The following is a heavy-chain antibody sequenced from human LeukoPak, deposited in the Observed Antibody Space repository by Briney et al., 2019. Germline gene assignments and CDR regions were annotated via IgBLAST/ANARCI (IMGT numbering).Heavy chain of an antibody. CDR2: ISYDGSNK. CDR3: AKDRYLYYYDSRGYDDY. Sequence: GGSLRLSCAASGFTFSSYGMHWVRQAPGKGLEWVAVISYDGSNKYYADSVKGRFTISRDNSKNTLYLQMNSLRTEDTAVYYCAKDRYLYYYDSRGYDDYWGQGTLVTVSS. CDR1: GFTFSSYG. V-gene: IGHV3-30*18. J-gene: IGHJ4*02. D-gene: IGHD3-22*01.